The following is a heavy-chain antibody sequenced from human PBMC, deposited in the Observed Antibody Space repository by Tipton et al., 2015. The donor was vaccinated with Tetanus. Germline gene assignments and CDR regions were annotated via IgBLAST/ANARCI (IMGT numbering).Heavy chain of an antibody. D-gene: IGHD1-7*01. J-gene: IGHJ4*02. CDR1: GGTFNTYV. CDR3: ARGHSPLHNWNFGYFDS. Sequence: QLVQSGAEVKKPGSSVRVSCKASGGTFNTYVINWVRQAPGEGLEWMGGIVTILGAANYAQKFQGRVMITAESSTSSVYMELSSLTSDDTAVYFCARGHSPLHNWNFGYFDSWGQGTLVTVSS. CDR2: IVTILGAA. V-gene: IGHV1-69*06.